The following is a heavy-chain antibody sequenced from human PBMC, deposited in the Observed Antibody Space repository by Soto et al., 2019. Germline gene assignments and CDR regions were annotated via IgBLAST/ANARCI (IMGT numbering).Heavy chain of an antibody. D-gene: IGHD6-19*01. J-gene: IGHJ4*02. CDR1: GYTFTGYA. CDR2: INAGNGNT. Sequence: QVQLVQSGAEEKKPGASVKVSCKASGYTFTGYAMHWVRQAPGQRLEWMGWINAGNGNTKYSHKFQGRVTITRDTSGSTAYMELSSLRSEDTAVYYCARAVAVPADFDYWGQGTLVTVSS. V-gene: IGHV1-3*05. CDR3: ARAVAVPADFDY.